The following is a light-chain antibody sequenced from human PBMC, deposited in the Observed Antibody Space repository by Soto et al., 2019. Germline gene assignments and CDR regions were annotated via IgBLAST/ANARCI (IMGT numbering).Light chain of an antibody. Sequence: EIVLTQSPATLSLSPGERAILSCRASQSVGTYLAWYQQKPGHAPRLLVYDASNRATGIPARFGGSGSGTDFTLTINSLEPEDFAVYYCQQRSNWPGTFGPGTKVDIK. CDR1: QSVGTY. V-gene: IGKV3-11*01. CDR3: QQRSNWPGT. J-gene: IGKJ3*01. CDR2: DAS.